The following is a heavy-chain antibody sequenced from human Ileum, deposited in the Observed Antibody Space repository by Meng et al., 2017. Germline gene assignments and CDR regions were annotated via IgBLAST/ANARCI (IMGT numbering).Heavy chain of an antibody. CDR3: ASHDFYSLDS. Sequence: QVQLLAPGPGLVKPSGTLSLTCAVSGGFFSSDNWWSWVRQPPGKGLEWIGEISQSGSTNYNPSLKSRVTMSVDKSKNQVSLKLSSVTAADTAVYFCASHDFYSLDSWGQGTLVTASS. CDR1: GGFFSSDNW. J-gene: IGHJ4*02. D-gene: IGHD3/OR15-3a*01. V-gene: IGHV4-4*02. CDR2: ISQSGST.